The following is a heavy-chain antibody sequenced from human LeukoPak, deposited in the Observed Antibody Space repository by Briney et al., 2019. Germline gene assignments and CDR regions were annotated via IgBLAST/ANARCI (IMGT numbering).Heavy chain of an antibody. CDR3: AREAKVGGALQY. J-gene: IGHJ4*02. CDR2: INTDGGFT. Sequence: GGSLRLSRAASGFIFSDYWMHWVRQAPGKGLVWVSRINTDGGFTRYADSVQGRFIISRDTPKNTLFLQMNSLRAEDTAVYYCAREAKVGGALQYWGQGILVTVSS. D-gene: IGHD1-26*01. CDR1: GFIFSDYW. V-gene: IGHV3-74*01.